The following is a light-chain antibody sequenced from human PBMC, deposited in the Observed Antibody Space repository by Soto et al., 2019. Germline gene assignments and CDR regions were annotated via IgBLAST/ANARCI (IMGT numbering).Light chain of an antibody. J-gene: IGKJ1*01. CDR2: GAS. V-gene: IGKV3-15*01. CDR3: QKYNNWPRT. CDR1: QSVSSN. Sequence: EIVMTQSPATLSVSPGERATLSCRASQSVSSNLAWYQQKPGQAPRLLIYGASTRATGIPARFSGSGSGTNFTFTISSLQSEDFAVYSCQKYNNWPRTFGQGTKV.